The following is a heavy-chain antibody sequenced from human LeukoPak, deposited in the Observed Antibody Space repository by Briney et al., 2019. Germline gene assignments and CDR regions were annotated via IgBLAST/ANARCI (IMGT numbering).Heavy chain of an antibody. V-gene: IGHV3-23*01. J-gene: IGHJ4*02. CDR3: ARGVYWSLDY. CDR1: GFIFNTNG. D-gene: IGHD1-1*01. Sequence: GGPLRLSCAISGFIFNTNGMNWVRQSPGKGLEWLATIAGGDESTYYADSVKGRFAISRDNSKNTVFLHMNSLRVEDTAVYYCARGVYWSLDYWGQGTPVTVSS. CDR2: IAGGDEST.